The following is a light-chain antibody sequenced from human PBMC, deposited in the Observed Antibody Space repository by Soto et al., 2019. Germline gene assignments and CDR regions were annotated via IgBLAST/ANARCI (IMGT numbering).Light chain of an antibody. V-gene: IGLV2-14*01. J-gene: IGLJ2*01. CDR2: EVI. CDR1: SSDIGRHDY. CDR3: SSYSSGSTLLL. Sequence: QSVLTQPASVSGPPGQSITISCTGSSSDIGRHDYVSWYQHHPGKVPKVIIYEVIHRPSGVSNRFSGSKSGNTASLTISGLKAADEADYYCSSYSSGSTLLLFGGGTKLTVL.